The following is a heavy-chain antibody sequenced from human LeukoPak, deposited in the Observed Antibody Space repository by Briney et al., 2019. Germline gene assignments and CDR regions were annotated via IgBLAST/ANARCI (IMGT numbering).Heavy chain of an antibody. D-gene: IGHD4-23*01. J-gene: IGHJ4*02. Sequence: GASVKVSCKASGYTFISYYIHWVRQAPGQGLEWMGIINPGGGSTTYAQKFQGRVTMTRDTSTSTVYMELSSLRSEDTAIYYCARGGDNSYLDYWGQGTLVTVSS. V-gene: IGHV1-46*01. CDR3: ARGGDNSYLDY. CDR1: GYTFISYY. CDR2: INPGGGST.